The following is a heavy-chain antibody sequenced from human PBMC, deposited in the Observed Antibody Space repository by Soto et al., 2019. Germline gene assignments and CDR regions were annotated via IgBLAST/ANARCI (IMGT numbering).Heavy chain of an antibody. Sequence: QVQLVQSGAEVKKPGATVKVSFKASGYIVTSFGINLVRQAPGQGLEWMGCISEYGDSNYSEKLQDRVSLTTDTYTNTAYMELRSLGSDDTGVYYCARGGGAYDVWGQGTKITVSS. V-gene: IGHV1-18*01. J-gene: IGHJ3*01. CDR1: GYIVTSFG. CDR2: ISEYGDS. CDR3: ARGGGAYDV.